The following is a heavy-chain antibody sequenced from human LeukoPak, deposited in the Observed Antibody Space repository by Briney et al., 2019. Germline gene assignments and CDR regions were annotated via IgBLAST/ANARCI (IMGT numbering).Heavy chain of an antibody. CDR2: MHTSGTT. J-gene: IGHJ6*03. V-gene: IGHV4-61*02. CDR3: ARGTSYDMDV. D-gene: IGHD3-10*01. Sequence: SETLSLTCTVSGGSISSGGYYWSWIRQPTGKGLEWIGRMHTSGTTNYNPSLKSRVTISVDTSKNHFSLKLSSVTAADTAIYFCARGTSYDMDVWGKGTTVSVSS. CDR1: GGSISSGGYY.